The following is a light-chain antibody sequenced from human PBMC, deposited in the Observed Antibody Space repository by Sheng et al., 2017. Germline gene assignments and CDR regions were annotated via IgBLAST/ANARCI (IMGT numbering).Light chain of an antibody. J-gene: IGKJ3*01. Sequence: DIQMTQSPSSLSASVGDRVTITCRASQAIDNSLAWYQQRSGKAPNLLLYTASRLESGVPSRFSGSRSGTDYTVTISSLQPDDFATYYCQQYYSTPWTFGPGTKVDIK. V-gene: IGKV1-NL1*01. CDR1: QAIDNS. CDR2: TAS. CDR3: QQYYSTPWT.